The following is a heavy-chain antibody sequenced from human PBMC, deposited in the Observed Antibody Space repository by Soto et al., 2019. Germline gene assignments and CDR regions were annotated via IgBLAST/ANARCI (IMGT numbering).Heavy chain of an antibody. D-gene: IGHD2-8*01. J-gene: IGHJ4*02. CDR1: GFTFSNYA. V-gene: IGHV3-23*01. CDR2: ISGSGDRT. Sequence: EVQLLESGGGLVQPGGSLRLSCAASGFTFSNYAMTWARQAPGKGLEWVSSISGSGDRTYYADSVKGRFTISRDNSKSTLYLQMNSLRADDTAVYYCANWVEGTMVYFDYWGQGTLVTVSS. CDR3: ANWVEGTMVYFDY.